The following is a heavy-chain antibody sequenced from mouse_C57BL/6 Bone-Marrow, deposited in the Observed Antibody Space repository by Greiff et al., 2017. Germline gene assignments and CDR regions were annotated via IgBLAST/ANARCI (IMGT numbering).Heavy chain of an antibody. D-gene: IGHD1-1*01. Sequence: EVKLVESGGGLVKPGGSLKLSCAASGFTFSSYAMSWVRPTPEKRLAWVATISDGGRYTYYPDNVKGRFTISRDNAKNNLYLQMSHLKSEDTAMYYCARDYYGSSYGAYWGQGTLVTVSA. CDR3: ARDYYGSSYGAY. V-gene: IGHV5-4*01. J-gene: IGHJ3*01. CDR2: ISDGGRYT. CDR1: GFTFSSYA.